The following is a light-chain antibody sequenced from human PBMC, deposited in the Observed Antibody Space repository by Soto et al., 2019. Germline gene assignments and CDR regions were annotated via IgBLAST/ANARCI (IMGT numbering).Light chain of an antibody. CDR2: AAS. V-gene: IGKV1-39*01. Sequence: DLQMTQSPSSLSASVGDRVTIACRASQSISNYLYWYQQKPGKAPKLLIYAASTLQSGVPSRFSGSGSGTDFTLTISSLQPEDFATYYCQQSYTTPRTFGQGTKLEIK. CDR1: QSISNY. CDR3: QQSYTTPRT. J-gene: IGKJ2*02.